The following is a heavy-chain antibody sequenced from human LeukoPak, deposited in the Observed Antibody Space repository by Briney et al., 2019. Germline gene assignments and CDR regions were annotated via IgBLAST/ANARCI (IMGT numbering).Heavy chain of an antibody. CDR3: AKDRFYDFDY. Sequence: GGSLRLSCIASGFTFSNHGMHWVRQAPGKGLEWVTFIGHDGDNEQYAQSVRGRFTISRDKSKNTVYLQMNSLRAEDTAVYYCAKDRFYDFDYWGQGTLVTVSS. D-gene: IGHD3-16*01. CDR2: IGHDGDNE. V-gene: IGHV3-30*02. J-gene: IGHJ4*02. CDR1: GFTFSNHG.